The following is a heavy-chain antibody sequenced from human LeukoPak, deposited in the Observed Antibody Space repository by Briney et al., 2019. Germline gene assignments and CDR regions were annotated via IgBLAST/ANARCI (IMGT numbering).Heavy chain of an antibody. V-gene: IGHV1-18*01. J-gene: IGHJ5*02. CDR3: ARDMRITMVRGVINWFDP. CDR1: GYTFTSYG. D-gene: IGHD3-10*01. Sequence: GASVKVSCTASGYTFTSYGISWVRQAPGQGLEWMGWISAYNGNTNYAQKLQGRVTMTTDTSTSTAYMELRSLRSDDTAVYYCARDMRITMVRGVINWFDPWGQGTLVTVSS. CDR2: ISAYNGNT.